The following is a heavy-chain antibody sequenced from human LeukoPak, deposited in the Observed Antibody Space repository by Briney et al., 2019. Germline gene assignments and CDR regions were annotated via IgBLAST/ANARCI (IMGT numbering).Heavy chain of an antibody. CDR2: INHSGST. Sequence: PSETLSLTCAVYGGSFSGYYWSWIRQPPGKGLEWIGAINHSGSTNYNPSLKSRVTISVDTSKNQFSLKLSSVTAADTAVYYCARGRDRYCSSTSCPFDPWGQGTLVTVSS. V-gene: IGHV4-34*01. J-gene: IGHJ5*02. D-gene: IGHD2-2*01. CDR3: ARGRDRYCSSTSCPFDP. CDR1: GGSFSGYY.